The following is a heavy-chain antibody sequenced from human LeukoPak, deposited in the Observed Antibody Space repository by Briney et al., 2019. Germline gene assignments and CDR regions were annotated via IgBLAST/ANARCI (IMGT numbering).Heavy chain of an antibody. D-gene: IGHD5-18*01. CDR1: GYTFTSYA. J-gene: IGHJ5*02. CDR3: ARDAPTKIQLWSRGWFDP. Sequence: ASVKVSCKASGYTFTSYAMNWVRQAPGQGLEWMGWINTNTGNPTYAQGFTGRFVFSLDTSVSTAYLQISSLKAEDTAVYYCARDAPTKIQLWSRGWFDPWGQGTLVTVSS. V-gene: IGHV7-4-1*02. CDR2: INTNTGNP.